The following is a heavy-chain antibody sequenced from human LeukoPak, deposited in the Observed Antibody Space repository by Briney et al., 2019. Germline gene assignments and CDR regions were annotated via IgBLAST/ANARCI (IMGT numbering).Heavy chain of an antibody. CDR2: ISYDGSNK. D-gene: IGHD3-22*01. CDR1: GFTFSSYG. Sequence: PGRSLRLSCAASGFTFSSYGMHWVRQAPGKGLEWVAVISYDGSNKYYADSVKGRFTISRDNSKNTLYLQMNSLRAEDTAVYYCAKSYDSGGQIGMDVWGQGTTVTVSS. CDR3: AKSYDSGGQIGMDV. V-gene: IGHV3-30*18. J-gene: IGHJ6*02.